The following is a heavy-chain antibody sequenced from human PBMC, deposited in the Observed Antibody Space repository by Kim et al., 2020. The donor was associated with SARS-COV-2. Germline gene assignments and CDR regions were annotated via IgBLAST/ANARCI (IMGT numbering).Heavy chain of an antibody. CDR3: ARVIYYDSSGSNYWYYDL. Sequence: SETLSLTCTVSGGSISSYYWIWIRQPPGKGLEWIGYIHYSGSTNYNTSLKSRVTISVDTSKNQLSLKLSSVTAADTAVYYCARVIYYDSSGSNYWYYDLCGRGTLVTVS. J-gene: IGHJ2*01. D-gene: IGHD3-22*01. CDR2: IHYSGST. V-gene: IGHV4-59*13. CDR1: GGSISSYY.